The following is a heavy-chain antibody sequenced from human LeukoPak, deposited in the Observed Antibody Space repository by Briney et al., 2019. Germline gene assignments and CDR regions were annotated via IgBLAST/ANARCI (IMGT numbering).Heavy chain of an antibody. J-gene: IGHJ5*02. D-gene: IGHD6-19*01. CDR1: VYSLSGGFS. CDR2: IYHSGST. Sequence: PSETPCHTSTDPVYSLSGGFSWDWIGQPPGKGPDRIGCIYHSGSTYYNPSLKSRVTISVDTSKNQFSLKLSSVTAADTAVYYCARDASSVKRGFDPWGQGTLVTVSS. CDR3: ARDASSVKRGFDP. V-gene: IGHV4-38-2*02.